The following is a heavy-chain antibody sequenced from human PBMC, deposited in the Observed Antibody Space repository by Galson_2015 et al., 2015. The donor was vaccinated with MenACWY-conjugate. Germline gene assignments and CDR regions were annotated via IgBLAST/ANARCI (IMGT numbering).Heavy chain of an antibody. Sequence: SLRLSCAASGFTLSKCAMSWVRQAPGKGLEWVANIKPDGSEKHYVDSVKGRFTISRDNAKNSLFLEMNSLRAEDTAVYYCARGAWSYGGWGQGTLVTVSS. CDR3: ARGAWSYGG. J-gene: IGHJ4*02. CDR2: IKPDGSEK. CDR1: GFTLSKCA. V-gene: IGHV3-7*03. D-gene: IGHD1-26*01.